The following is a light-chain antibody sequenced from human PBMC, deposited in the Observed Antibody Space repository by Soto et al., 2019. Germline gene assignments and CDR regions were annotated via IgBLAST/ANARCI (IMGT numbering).Light chain of an antibody. CDR1: QSVSSSY. V-gene: IGKV3-20*01. J-gene: IGKJ1*01. CDR3: QQYGSSPET. Sequence: EIVLTQSPGTLPLSPGERSTLSCRASQSVSSSYLAWYHQKPGQAPRLLIYGASSRATGIPDRFSGSGSGTDFTLTISRLEPDDFAVYYCQQYGSSPETFGQGTKVEIK. CDR2: GAS.